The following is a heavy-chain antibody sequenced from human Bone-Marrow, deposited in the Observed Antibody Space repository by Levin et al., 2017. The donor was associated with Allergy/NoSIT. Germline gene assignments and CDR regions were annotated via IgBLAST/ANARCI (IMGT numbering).Heavy chain of an antibody. CDR3: ARESPADYGAGFDN. V-gene: IGHV3-7*01. D-gene: IGHD4-17*01. CDR1: GFTFSTYW. J-gene: IGHJ4*02. Sequence: PGGSLRLSCAASGFTFSTYWMSWVRQAPGKGLEWVANIKQDGSEKYYVNSVKGRFTISRDNAKNSLYLQMNNLRAEDTAVYYCARESPADYGAGFDNWGQGTLVTVSS. CDR2: IKQDGSEK.